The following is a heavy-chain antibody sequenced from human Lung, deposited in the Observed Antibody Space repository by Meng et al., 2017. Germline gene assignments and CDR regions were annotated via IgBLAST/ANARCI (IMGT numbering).Heavy chain of an antibody. V-gene: IGHV1-18*01. CDR3: ARLGLQTTGLNDC. J-gene: IGHJ4*02. D-gene: IGHD3-9*01. CDR1: GYTFTSYG. CDR2: ISAYNGNT. Sequence: QVQLVQAGAEGKKPGASVKGAGKASGYTFTSYGITWGRQAPGQGLEWMGWISAYNGNTNYAQKLQGRVTMTTDTSTSTAYMELRSLRSDDTAVYYCARLGLQTTGLNDCWGQGTLVTVSS.